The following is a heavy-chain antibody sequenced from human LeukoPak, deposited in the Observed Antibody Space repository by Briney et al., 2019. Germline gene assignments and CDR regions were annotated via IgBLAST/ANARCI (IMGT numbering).Heavy chain of an antibody. D-gene: IGHD4/OR15-4a*01. Sequence: GGSLRLSCAQSVYTFSSYGMHWVRQAPGKGLEWVAVIWYDGSNKYYADSVKGRFTISRDNSKNTLYLQMNSLRAEDTAVYYCAKGPDDGGKSYWGQGTLVTVSS. CDR2: IWYDGSNK. CDR1: VYTFSSYG. V-gene: IGHV3-33*06. CDR3: AKGPDDGGKSY. J-gene: IGHJ4*02.